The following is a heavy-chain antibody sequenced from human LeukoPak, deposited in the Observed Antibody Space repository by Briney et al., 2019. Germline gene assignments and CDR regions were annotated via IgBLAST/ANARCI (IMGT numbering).Heavy chain of an antibody. D-gene: IGHD3-22*01. Sequence: GASVKVSCKASGYTVTGYYMHWVRQATGQALEWMGWINPNSGGTNYAQKFQGRVTMTRDTSISTAYMELSRLRSDDTAVYYCARASRRLLLNLFDYWGQGTLVTVSS. CDR1: GYTVTGYY. V-gene: IGHV1-2*02. CDR2: INPNSGGT. CDR3: ARASRRLLLNLFDY. J-gene: IGHJ4*02.